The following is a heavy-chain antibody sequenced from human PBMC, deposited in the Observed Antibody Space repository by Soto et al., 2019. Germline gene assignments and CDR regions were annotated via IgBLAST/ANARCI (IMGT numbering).Heavy chain of an antibody. CDR2: IYYTGNT. D-gene: IGHD3-22*01. V-gene: IGHV4-59*12. CDR1: GGSISSYY. CDR3: ARDTYYYDSSGYPGPGYYYGMDV. J-gene: IGHJ6*02. Sequence: PSETLSLTCTVSGGSISSYYWSWIRQPPGKGLEWIGYIYYTGNTNYNPSLKSRVTMSVDTSKNQFSLKLSSVTAADTAVYYCARDTYYYDSSGYPGPGYYYGMDVWGQGTTVTVSS.